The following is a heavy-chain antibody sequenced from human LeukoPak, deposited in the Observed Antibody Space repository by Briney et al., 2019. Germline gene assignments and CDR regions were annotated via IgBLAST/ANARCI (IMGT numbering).Heavy chain of an antibody. D-gene: IGHD3-10*01. J-gene: IGHJ4*02. V-gene: IGHV4-59*08. CDR2: IYYSGST. CDR3: ARRGYYGSGSYVVDY. Sequence: SETLSLTCTVSGGSISSYYWSWIRQPPGKGLEWIGYIYYSGSTNYNPSLKSRVTISVDTSKNLFSLKLSSVTAADTAVYYCARRGYYGSGSYVVDYWGQGTLVTVSS. CDR1: GGSISSYY.